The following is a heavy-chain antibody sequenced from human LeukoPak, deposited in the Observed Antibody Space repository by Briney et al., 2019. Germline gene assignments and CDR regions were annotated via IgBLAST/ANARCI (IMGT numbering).Heavy chain of an antibody. J-gene: IGHJ3*02. Sequence: PGGSLRLSCAASGFTFSSYSMNWVRQAPGKGLEWVSYISPSSSTIYYADSVKGRFTISRDNAKNSLYLQMNSLRDEDTAVYYCTFSSYGDHVGVDAFDIWGQGTMVTVSS. CDR2: ISPSSSTI. D-gene: IGHD4-17*01. CDR1: GFTFSSYS. V-gene: IGHV3-48*02. CDR3: TFSSYGDHVGVDAFDI.